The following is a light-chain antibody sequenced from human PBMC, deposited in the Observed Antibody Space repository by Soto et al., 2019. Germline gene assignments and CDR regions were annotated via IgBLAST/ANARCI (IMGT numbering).Light chain of an antibody. CDR1: QSISAW. CDR3: QQYNSYSQT. V-gene: IGKV1-5*01. CDR2: DAS. J-gene: IGKJ1*01. Sequence: DIQMTQAHAILSASVGDRVAITCRASQSISAWVAWYQQKPGKAPKLLIYDASSLESGVPSRFSGSGSGTEFTLTISSLQPDDFATYYCQQYNSYSQTFGQGTKVDIK.